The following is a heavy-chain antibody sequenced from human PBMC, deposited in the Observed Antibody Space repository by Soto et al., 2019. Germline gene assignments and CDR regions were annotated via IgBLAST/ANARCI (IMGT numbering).Heavy chain of an antibody. V-gene: IGHV3-23*01. CDR3: AKGPPSHFDNGGHYILHMVV. D-gene: IGHD3-22*01. CDR2: ISAGGGST. J-gene: IGHJ6*01. Sequence: EVQLLESGGGLVQPGGSLRLSCAASGFAFSSYSMTWVRQAPGKGLEWVSAISAGGGSTYYADSVKGRCTISRDNSKKSLFLHMKLLGAEGTARYYCAKGPPSHFDNGGHYILHMVVLGPGNAVTVSS. CDR1: GFAFSSYS.